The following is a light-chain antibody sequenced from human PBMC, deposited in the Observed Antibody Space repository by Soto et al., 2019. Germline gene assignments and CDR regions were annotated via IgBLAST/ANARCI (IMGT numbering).Light chain of an antibody. CDR3: QSYDSSLSGNVV. J-gene: IGLJ2*01. V-gene: IGLV1-40*01. CDR1: SSNIGAGYD. CDR2: GNS. Sequence: QYVLTQPPSVSGAPGQRVTISCTGSSSNIGAGYDVHWYQQLPGTAPKLLIYGNSNRPSGVPDRFSGSKSGTSASLAITGLQAEDEVDYYCQSYDSSLSGNVVFGGGTKLTVL.